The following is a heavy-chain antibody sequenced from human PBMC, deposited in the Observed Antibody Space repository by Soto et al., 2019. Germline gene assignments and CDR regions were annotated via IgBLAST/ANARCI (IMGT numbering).Heavy chain of an antibody. CDR1: GFIFSTYA. V-gene: IGHV3-30-3*01. J-gene: IGHJ6*02. CDR2: ISSDGNNK. Sequence: GGSLRLSCAASGFIFSTYAMHWVRQAPGKGLEWVAVISSDGNNKYYADSVKGRFTISRDNSKNTLYLQMNSLRAGNTAVYYCARRGYGMDVWGQGTTVTVSS. CDR3: ARRGYGMDV.